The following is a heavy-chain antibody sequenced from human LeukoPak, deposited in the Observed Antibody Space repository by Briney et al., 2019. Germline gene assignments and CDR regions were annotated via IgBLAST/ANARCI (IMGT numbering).Heavy chain of an antibody. CDR3: ARASHYDILTGYLVSGSPFDY. CDR2: ISYDGSNK. D-gene: IGHD3-9*01. V-gene: IGHV3-30-3*01. J-gene: IGHJ4*02. Sequence: PGRSLRLSCAASGFTFSSYAMHWVRQAPGKGLEWVAVISYDGSNKYYADSVKGRFTISRDNSKNTLYLQMDSLRAEDTAVYYCARASHYDILTGYLVSGSPFDYWGQGTLVTVSS. CDR1: GFTFSSYA.